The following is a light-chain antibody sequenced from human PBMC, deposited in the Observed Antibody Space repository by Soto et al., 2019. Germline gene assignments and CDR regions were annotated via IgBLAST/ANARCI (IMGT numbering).Light chain of an antibody. V-gene: IGKV1-39*01. CDR1: QSISFY. J-gene: IGKJ1*01. Sequence: KRVTKSPASRPASEGDRVSSTCRASQSISFYLNWYQQKPGKAPKLLIYTASNVQSGVPSRISGSGSGTDFTLTISSLHPQDFARYYCQLSYIMPRTFGQGTKVDIK. CDR2: TAS. CDR3: QLSYIMPRT.